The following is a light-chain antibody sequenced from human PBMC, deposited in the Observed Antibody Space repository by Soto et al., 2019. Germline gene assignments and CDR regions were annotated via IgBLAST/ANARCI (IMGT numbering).Light chain of an antibody. CDR3: LQHNTSPYT. V-gene: IGKV1-17*01. CDR2: ATS. CDR1: QDIRF. J-gene: IGKJ2*01. Sequence: DIQMTQSPFSLSASVGDRVTITCRASQDIRFLGSVQQKPGEAPKRLIYATSNLEGGVPSRFSGSGSGTEFTLTISSLQPEDFATYFCLQHNTSPYTFGQGTKVDI.